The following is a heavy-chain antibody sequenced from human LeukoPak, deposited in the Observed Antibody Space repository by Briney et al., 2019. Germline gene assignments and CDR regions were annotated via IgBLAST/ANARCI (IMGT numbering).Heavy chain of an antibody. Sequence: TSETLSLTYTVSDGSTSNYYWSWIRKPAGKVLERIGRISASWGTCYNPSLKSQVTMSVDTSKNQFYLRLTTVTASDTAVYYCARDSNLEYSSSRGLGRWGQGTLVSVSS. CDR1: DGSTSNYY. CDR3: ARDSNLEYSSSRGLGR. CDR2: ISASWGT. D-gene: IGHD6-6*01. V-gene: IGHV4-4*07. J-gene: IGHJ4*02.